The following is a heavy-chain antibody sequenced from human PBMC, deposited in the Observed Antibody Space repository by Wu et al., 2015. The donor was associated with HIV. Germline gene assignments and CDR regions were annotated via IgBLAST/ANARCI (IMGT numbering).Heavy chain of an antibody. CDR2: FDPEDGET. V-gene: IGHV1-24*01. Sequence: QVQLIQSGGEVKKPGASVKVSCKASGYTFTGYYMHWVRQAPGKGLEWMGGFDPEDGETIYAQKFQGRVTMTEDTSTDTAYMELSSLRSEDTAVYYCASGGNSGSYLDYWGQGNAGHRLL. J-gene: IGHJ4*02. D-gene: IGHD1-26*01. CDR3: ASGGNSGSYLDY. CDR1: GYTFTGYY.